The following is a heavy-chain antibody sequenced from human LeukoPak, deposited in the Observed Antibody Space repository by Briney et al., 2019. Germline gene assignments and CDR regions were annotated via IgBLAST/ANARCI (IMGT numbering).Heavy chain of an antibody. Sequence: SETLSLTCAVYGGSFSGYYWSWIRQPPGKGLEWIGEINHSGSTNYNPSLKSRVIISVDTSKNQFSLKLSSVTAADTAVYYCAQDHYDFWSGYYRHDAFDIWGQGTMVTVSS. CDR1: GGSFSGYY. CDR3: AQDHYDFWSGYYRHDAFDI. V-gene: IGHV4-34*01. J-gene: IGHJ3*02. CDR2: INHSGST. D-gene: IGHD3-3*01.